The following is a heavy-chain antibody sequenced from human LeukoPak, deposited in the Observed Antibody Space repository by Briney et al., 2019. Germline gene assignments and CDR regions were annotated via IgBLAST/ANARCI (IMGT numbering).Heavy chain of an antibody. Sequence: SETLSLTCTVSGGSISSSNYYWAWIRQPPGKGLEWIGSIYYSGSTYYNPSLKSRATISVDMSKNQFSLKVSSVTAADTAVYYCARVATGIAAAGVPYWGQGTLVTVSS. CDR2: IYYSGST. CDR3: ARVATGIAAAGVPY. D-gene: IGHD6-13*01. V-gene: IGHV4-39*02. J-gene: IGHJ4*02. CDR1: GGSISSSNYY.